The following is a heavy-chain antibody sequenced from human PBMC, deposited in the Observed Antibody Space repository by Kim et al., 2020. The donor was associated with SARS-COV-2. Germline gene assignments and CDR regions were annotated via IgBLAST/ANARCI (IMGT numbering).Heavy chain of an antibody. D-gene: IGHD2-21*02. CDR3: ARDFVVVTAIPSGSRYYYYGMDV. CDR1: GFTFSSYA. Sequence: GGSLRLSCAASGFTFSSYAMHWVRQAPGKGLEWVAVISYDGSNKYYADSVKGRFTISRDNSKNTLYLQMNSLRAEDTAVYYCARDFVVVTAIPSGSRYYYYGMDVWGQGTTVTVSS. J-gene: IGHJ6*02. CDR2: ISYDGSNK. V-gene: IGHV3-30*04.